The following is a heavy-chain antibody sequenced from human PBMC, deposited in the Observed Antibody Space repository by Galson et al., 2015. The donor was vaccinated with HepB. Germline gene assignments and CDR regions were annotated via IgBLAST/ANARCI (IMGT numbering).Heavy chain of an antibody. J-gene: IGHJ4*02. V-gene: IGHV3-7*01. Sequence: SLRLSCAASGFTFSSYWMSWVRQAPGKGLEWVANIKQDGSEKYYVDSVKGRFTISRDNAKNSLYLQMNSLRAEDTAVYYCARTNYYDSSGAMDYWGQGTLVTVSS. D-gene: IGHD3-22*01. CDR2: IKQDGSEK. CDR3: ARTNYYDSSGAMDY. CDR1: GFTFSSYW.